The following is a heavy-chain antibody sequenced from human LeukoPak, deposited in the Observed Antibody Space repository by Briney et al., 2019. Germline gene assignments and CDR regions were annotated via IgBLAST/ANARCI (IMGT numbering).Heavy chain of an antibody. CDR2: ISSSSSYI. CDR1: GFTFSNYS. J-gene: IGHJ4*02. CDR3: ARDFKYCTACYFDY. V-gene: IGHV3-21*01. D-gene: IGHD2-8*01. Sequence: GGSLRLSCAASGFTFSNYSMNWVRQAPGKGLEWVSSISSSSSYIYYADSVKGRFTISRDNAKNSLYLQMNSLRAEDTAVYYCARDFKYCTACYFDYWGQGTLVTVSS.